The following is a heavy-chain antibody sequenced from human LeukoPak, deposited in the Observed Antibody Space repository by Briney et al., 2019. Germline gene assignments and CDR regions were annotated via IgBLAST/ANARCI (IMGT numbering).Heavy chain of an antibody. CDR3: ARAYYDSSGYPLWVD. V-gene: IGHV3-74*01. CDR1: GFTFSSYC. J-gene: IGHJ4*02. CDR2: INSDGSST. D-gene: IGHD3-22*01. Sequence: GGSLRLSCAASGFTFSSYCMHWVRQAPGKGLVWVSRINSDGSSTSYADSVKGRFTISRDNAKNTLYLQMNSLRAEDTAVYYCARAYYDSSGYPLWVDWGQGTLVTVSS.